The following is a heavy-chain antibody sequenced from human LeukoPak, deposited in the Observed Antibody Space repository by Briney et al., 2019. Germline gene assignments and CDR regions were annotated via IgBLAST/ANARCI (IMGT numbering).Heavy chain of an antibody. V-gene: IGHV3-66*02. J-gene: IGHJ4*02. CDR3: ARATTVGTRD. CDR2: IYSGGST. CDR1: GFTVSSNY. Sequence: GGSLRLSCAASGFTVSSNYMSWVRQAPGKGLEWVSVIYSGGSTHYAESVKGRFAISRDNSKNTLYLQMNSLRAEDTAVYYCARATTVGTRDWGQGTLVTVPS. D-gene: IGHD4-11*01.